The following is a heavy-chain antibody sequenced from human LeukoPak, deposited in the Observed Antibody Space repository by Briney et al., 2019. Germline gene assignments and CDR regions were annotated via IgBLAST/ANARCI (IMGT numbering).Heavy chain of an antibody. D-gene: IGHD6-19*01. J-gene: IGHJ4*02. Sequence: GGSLRLSCAASGFTFSSYTMNWVRQAPGKGLEWVSSISVGSNYIYYADSVKGRFTISRDNAKNSLYLQMNSLRAEDTAVYYCASGIAVTSSFDFWSQGTLVTVSS. CDR1: GFTFSSYT. CDR2: ISVGSNYI. V-gene: IGHV3-21*01. CDR3: ASGIAVTSSFDF.